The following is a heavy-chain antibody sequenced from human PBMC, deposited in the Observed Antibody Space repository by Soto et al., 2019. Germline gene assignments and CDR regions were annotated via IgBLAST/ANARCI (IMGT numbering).Heavy chain of an antibody. CDR2: IRWYSGSI. Sequence: EVQRVESGGGLVQPGMSLRLSCAASGFTFDDYAIHWVRQAPGQSLERVSGIRWYSGSIGYADSVKGRFTISRDSAKTSLYVQKKRLRAEDRALYYWPIGGQIRTEGGRYWGQGTLVTVSS. CDR1: GFTFDDYA. V-gene: IGHV3-9*01. J-gene: IGHJ4*02. D-gene: IGHD3-16*01. CDR3: PIGGQIRTEGGRY.